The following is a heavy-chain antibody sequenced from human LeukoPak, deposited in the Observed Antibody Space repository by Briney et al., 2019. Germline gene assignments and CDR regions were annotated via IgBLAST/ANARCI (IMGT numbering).Heavy chain of an antibody. CDR1: GFTFSSYA. D-gene: IGHD6-19*01. CDR3: ATSAGWAQSDY. CDR2: ISYDGSNK. Sequence: PGGSLRLSCAASGFTFSSYAMHWVRQAPGKGLEWVAVISYDGSNKYYADSVKGRFTISRDNSKNTLYLQMNSLRAEDTAVYYCATSAGWAQSDYCGQGTLVTVSS. V-gene: IGHV3-30*04. J-gene: IGHJ4*02.